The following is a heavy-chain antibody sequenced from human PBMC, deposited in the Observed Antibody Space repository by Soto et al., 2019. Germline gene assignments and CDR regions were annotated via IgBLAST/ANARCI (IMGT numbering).Heavy chain of an antibody. CDR2: IYYSGST. V-gene: IGHV4-31*03. CDR1: GGSISSGGYY. CDR3: ARASDYGSGSYYNLPLNWFDP. J-gene: IGHJ5*02. D-gene: IGHD3-10*01. Sequence: SETLSLTCTVSGGSISSGGYYWSWIRQHPGKGLEWIGYIYYSGSTYYNPSLKSRVTISVDTSKNQFSLKLSSVTAADTAVYYCARASDYGSGSYYNLPLNWFDPWGQGTLVTVSS.